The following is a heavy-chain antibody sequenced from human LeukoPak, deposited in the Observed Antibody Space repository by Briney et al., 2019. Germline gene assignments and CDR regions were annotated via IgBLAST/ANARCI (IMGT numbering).Heavy chain of an antibody. J-gene: IGHJ4*02. V-gene: IGHV3-23*01. D-gene: IGHD2-8*02. CDR1: GFTLSTFA. CDR2: IFPSGGEI. Sequence: RGALRLSCAASGFTLSTFAMSWVRQPPGKGLEWVSSIFPSGGEIHYADSVRGRFTISRDNSKSTLSLQMNSLRAEDTAIYYCATYRQVLLPFESWGEGTLVTVSS. CDR3: ATYRQVLLPFES.